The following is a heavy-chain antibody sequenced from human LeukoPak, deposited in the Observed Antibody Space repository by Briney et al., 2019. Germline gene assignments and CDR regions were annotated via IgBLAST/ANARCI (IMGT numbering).Heavy chain of an antibody. V-gene: IGHV3-30*18. D-gene: IGHD6-19*01. J-gene: IGHJ5*02. CDR3: AKDRGSGWTPVWFDP. Sequence: GRSLRLSCAPSGFPFSSYGMHWVRQAPGKGLEWVAVISYDGSNKYYADSVKGRFTISRDNSKNTLYLQMNSLRAEDTAVYYCAKDRGSGWTPVWFDPWGQGTLVTVSS. CDR1: GFPFSSYG. CDR2: ISYDGSNK.